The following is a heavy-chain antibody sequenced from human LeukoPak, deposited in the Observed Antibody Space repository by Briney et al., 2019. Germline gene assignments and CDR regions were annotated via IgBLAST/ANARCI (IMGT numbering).Heavy chain of an antibody. D-gene: IGHD4-11*01. CDR2: IIPIFGTA. Sequence: SVTVSCKASGGTFSSYAISWVRQAPGPGLEWMGGIIPIFGTATYAQKFQGRVTITTDESTSTAYMELSSLRSEDTAVYYCAREKYSDYNWFDRWGQGTLVTVSS. V-gene: IGHV1-69*05. CDR1: GGTFSSYA. CDR3: AREKYSDYNWFDR. J-gene: IGHJ5*02.